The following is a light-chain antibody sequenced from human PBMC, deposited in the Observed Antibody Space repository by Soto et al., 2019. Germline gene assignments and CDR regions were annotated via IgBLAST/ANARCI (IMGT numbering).Light chain of an antibody. CDR3: SSYSGSNTIV. V-gene: IGLV2-11*01. J-gene: IGLJ2*01. Sequence: QSALTQPRSVSGSPGQSITISCSGTIRDIGCYNFISWYQQHPGTAPKIIIYDVSKRPSGVPDRFSGSTSGNTASLTISGLHAEDEAFYYCSSYSGSNTIVFGGGTKLTVL. CDR1: IRDIGCYNF. CDR2: DVS.